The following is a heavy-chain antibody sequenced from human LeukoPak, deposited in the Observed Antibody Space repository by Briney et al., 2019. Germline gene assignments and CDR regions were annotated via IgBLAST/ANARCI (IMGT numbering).Heavy chain of an antibody. CDR1: GYTFTGYY. V-gene: IGHV1-2*02. CDR2: INPNSGGT. Sequence: ASVKVSCKASGYTFTGYYMHRVRQAPGQGLEWMGWINPNSGGTNYAQKFQGRVTMTRDTSISTAYMELSGVQSDDTAVYYCARETLYYGSGSYIRSFDYWGQGTLVTVSS. J-gene: IGHJ4*02. D-gene: IGHD3-10*01. CDR3: ARETLYYGSGSYIRSFDY.